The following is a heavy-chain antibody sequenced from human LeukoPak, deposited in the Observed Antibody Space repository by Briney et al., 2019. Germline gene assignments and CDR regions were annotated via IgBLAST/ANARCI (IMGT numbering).Heavy chain of an antibody. CDR1: GFTFSSYS. CDR3: ARDLNSSSSWYYYYYGMDV. Sequence: PGGSLRLSCAASGFTFSSYSMNWVRQAPGKGLEWVSSISSSSYIYYADSVKGRFTISRDNAKNSLYLQMNSLRAEDTAVYYCARDLNSSSSWYYYYYGMDVWGQGTTVTVSS. J-gene: IGHJ6*02. CDR2: ISSSSYI. V-gene: IGHV3-21*01. D-gene: IGHD6-6*01.